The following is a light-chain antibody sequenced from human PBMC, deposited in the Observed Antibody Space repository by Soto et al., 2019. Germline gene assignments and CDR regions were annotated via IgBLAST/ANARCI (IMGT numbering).Light chain of an antibody. CDR1: SSAVGDYNY. CDR3: CSDAGSDTLWV. V-gene: IGLV2-11*01. J-gene: IGLJ3*02. CDR2: DVN. Sequence: QSALTQPRSVSGSPGQSVTISCTGTSSAVGDYNYVSWYQQHPGKAPKLMIYDVNKRPSGVPDRFSGSKSGNTASLTISGHQAEDEADYYCCSDAGSDTLWVFGGGTQLTVL.